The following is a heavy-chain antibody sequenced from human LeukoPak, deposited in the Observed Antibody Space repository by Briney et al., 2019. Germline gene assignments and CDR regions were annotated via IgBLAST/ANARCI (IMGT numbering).Heavy chain of an antibody. J-gene: IGHJ4*02. D-gene: IGHD1-26*01. Sequence: GGSLRLSCAASGFTLSDYYMSRIRQALGQGLEWISYIRSSGSSIFYADSVKGRFTISRDSAKNSLYLQMNSLRADDTAVYYCARAPSGSCLDHWGQGTLVTVSS. CDR1: GFTLSDYY. V-gene: IGHV3-11*01. CDR2: IRSSGSSI. CDR3: ARAPSGSCLDH.